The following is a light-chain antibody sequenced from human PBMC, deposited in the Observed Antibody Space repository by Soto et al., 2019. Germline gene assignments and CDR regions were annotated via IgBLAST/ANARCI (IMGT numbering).Light chain of an antibody. CDR2: DAS. CDR1: QGIRNY. Sequence: DIQMTQSPSSLSASVGDRVTITCQASQGIRNYLNWYQHKPGKAPKLLIYDASNLETGVPSRFSGSGSGTDFTFTISILQPEDIATYYCQQYENLPLTFGGGTKVEI. J-gene: IGKJ4*01. CDR3: QQYENLPLT. V-gene: IGKV1-33*01.